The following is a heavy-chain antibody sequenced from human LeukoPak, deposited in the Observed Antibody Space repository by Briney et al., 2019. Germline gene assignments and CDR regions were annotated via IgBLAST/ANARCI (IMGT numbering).Heavy chain of an antibody. Sequence: SETLSLTCAVSGGSFSGYYWSWIRQPPGKGLEWIGEINHSGSTNYNPSLKSRVTISVDTSKNQFSLKLSSVTAADTAVYYCARGPSSYYYGSGPLGYWGQGTLVTVSS. CDR1: GGSFSGYY. V-gene: IGHV4-34*01. CDR3: ARGPSSYYYGSGPLGY. CDR2: INHSGST. J-gene: IGHJ4*02. D-gene: IGHD3-10*01.